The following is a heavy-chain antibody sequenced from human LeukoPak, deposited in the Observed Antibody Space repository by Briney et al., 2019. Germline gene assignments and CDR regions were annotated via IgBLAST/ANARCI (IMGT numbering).Heavy chain of an antibody. Sequence: GGSLRLSRAASGFTFSNYEMNWVRQAPGKGLEWVSHISSSGDTIYYADSVKGRFTISRDNAKNSLCLQMNGLRAEDTAVYYCVRGILWFGEPWGQGTLVTVSS. CDR2: ISSSGDTI. D-gene: IGHD3-10*01. V-gene: IGHV3-48*03. CDR1: GFTFSNYE. CDR3: VRGILWFGEP. J-gene: IGHJ4*02.